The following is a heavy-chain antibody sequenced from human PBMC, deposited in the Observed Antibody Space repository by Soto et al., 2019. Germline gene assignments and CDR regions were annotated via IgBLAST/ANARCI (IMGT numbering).Heavy chain of an antibody. V-gene: IGHV3-7*01. CDR3: ARVQSYDFIVLMVSPDAFDI. Sequence: GGSLRLSCAASGFTFSSYWMSWVRQAPGKGLEWVANIKQDGSEKYYVDSVKGRFTISRDNAKNSLYLQMNSLRAEDTAVYYWARVQSYDFIVLMVSPDAFDIWGQGTMVTVSS. D-gene: IGHD2-8*01. CDR2: IKQDGSEK. J-gene: IGHJ3*02. CDR1: GFTFSSYW.